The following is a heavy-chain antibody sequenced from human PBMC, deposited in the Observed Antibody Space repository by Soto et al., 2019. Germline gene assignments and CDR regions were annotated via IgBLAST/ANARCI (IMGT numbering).Heavy chain of an antibody. CDR3: AKPTTVTAFDY. J-gene: IGHJ4*02. Sequence: GGSLRLSCSASGFTFSSYAMHWVRRAPGRGLEYVSAISSNGGSTYYADSVKGRFTISRDNSKNTLYLQMNSLRAEDTAVYYCAKPTTVTAFDYWGQGTLVTVSS. D-gene: IGHD4-17*01. CDR1: GFTFSSYA. CDR2: ISSNGGST. V-gene: IGHV3-64*04.